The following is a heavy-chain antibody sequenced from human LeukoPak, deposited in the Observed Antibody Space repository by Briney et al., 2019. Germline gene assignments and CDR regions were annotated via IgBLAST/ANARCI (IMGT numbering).Heavy chain of an antibody. CDR2: INPNSGGT. CDR1: GYTFTGYY. CDR3: ARDPSSGWSIYFDY. V-gene: IGHV1-2*02. D-gene: IGHD6-19*01. J-gene: IGHJ4*02. Sequence: GASVKVSCKASGYTFTGYYMHWVRQAPGQGLEWMGWINPNSGGTNYAQKFQGRVTMTRDTSISTAYMELSRLRSDDMAVYYCARDPSSGWSIYFDYWGQGTLVTVSS.